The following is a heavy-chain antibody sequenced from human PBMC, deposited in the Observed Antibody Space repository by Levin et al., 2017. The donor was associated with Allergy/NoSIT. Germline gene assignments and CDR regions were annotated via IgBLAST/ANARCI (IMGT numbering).Heavy chain of an antibody. CDR2: ISYDGSNK. Sequence: GESLKISCAASGFTFSSYAMHWVRQAPGKGLEWVAVISYDGSNKYYADSVKGRFTISRDNSKNTLYLQMNSLRAEDTAVYYCARDSLAVTTYYYYYYMDVWGKGTTVTVSS. J-gene: IGHJ6*03. D-gene: IGHD4-17*01. CDR1: GFTFSSYA. CDR3: ARDSLAVTTYYYYYYMDV. V-gene: IGHV3-30-3*01.